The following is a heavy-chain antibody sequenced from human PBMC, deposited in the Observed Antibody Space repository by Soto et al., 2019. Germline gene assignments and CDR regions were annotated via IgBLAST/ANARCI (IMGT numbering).Heavy chain of an antibody. CDR2: SSATGAGT. Sequence: EVQLLKSGGGLVQPGGSLRLSCAASGFTFSSYGMTWVRQAPGKGLEWVSFSSATGAGTYYADSVKGRFTIARDNSKNTLYLQMTSLRADDTAVYYCAKDRRAGGNYGLYSDFWGQGALVIVSS. CDR1: GFTFSSYG. D-gene: IGHD1-7*01. J-gene: IGHJ4*02. V-gene: IGHV3-23*01. CDR3: AKDRRAGGNYGLYSDF.